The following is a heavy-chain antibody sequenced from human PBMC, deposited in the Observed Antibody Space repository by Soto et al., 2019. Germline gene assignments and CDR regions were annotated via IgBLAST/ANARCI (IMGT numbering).Heavy chain of an antibody. CDR1: GFTFSNYD. D-gene: IGHD2-21*01. CDR3: ARGRDSGLYYFDY. J-gene: IGHJ4*02. V-gene: IGHV3-13*01. CDR2: ISTAGNT. Sequence: EVQLVESGGDLVQPGGSLRLSCAASGFTFSNYDMHWVRQATGKGLEWVSTISTAGNTYSPCSVKGRFTISRENAKNSLYLQMNILRVDDTAVYYCARGRDSGLYYFDYWGRGTLVTVSS.